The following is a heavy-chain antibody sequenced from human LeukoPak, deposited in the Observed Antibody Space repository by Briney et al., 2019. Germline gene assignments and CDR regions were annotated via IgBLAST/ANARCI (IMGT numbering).Heavy chain of an antibody. CDR1: GFTLSSYS. J-gene: IGHJ1*01. D-gene: IGHD6-19*01. Sequence: GGSLRLSCAASGFTLSSYSMHWVRQAPGKGLEFVSAISKSGRNTYYGNSMKGRFTISRDISKNTLYLQMGSLRPEDMAVYYCARVDSGSACASWGQGILVTVSS. CDR2: ISKSGRNT. V-gene: IGHV3-64*01. CDR3: ARVDSGSACAS.